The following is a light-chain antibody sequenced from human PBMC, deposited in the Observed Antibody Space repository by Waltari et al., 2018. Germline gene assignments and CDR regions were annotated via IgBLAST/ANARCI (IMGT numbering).Light chain of an antibody. V-gene: IGKV3-20*01. J-gene: IGKJ1*01. CDR3: QHYSNSRWT. Sequence: EVVFTPPPGTLYLSPGERATLSCRGSQSVTSSSLTWYQQKPGQAPRLLIYGASRRATGIPDRFSGSGSGTDFTLTISRLEPEDSAVFYCQHYSNSRWTFGPGTKVEV. CDR2: GAS. CDR1: QSVTSSS.